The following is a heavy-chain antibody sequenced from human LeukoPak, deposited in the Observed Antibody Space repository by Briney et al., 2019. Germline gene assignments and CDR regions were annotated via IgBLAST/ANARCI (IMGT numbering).Heavy chain of an antibody. J-gene: IGHJ1*01. D-gene: IGHD3-22*01. CDR2: IYSGGST. CDR3: AKRDFYDSSGFAAFFEV. V-gene: IGHV3-53*01. Sequence: GGSLRLSCAASGFTVSSNYMSWVRQAPGKGLEWVSVIYSGGSTYYADSVKGRFTISRDNSKNTLYLQMNSLRAEDTAVYYCAKRDFYDSSGFAAFFEVWGQGTLVTVSS. CDR1: GFTVSSNY.